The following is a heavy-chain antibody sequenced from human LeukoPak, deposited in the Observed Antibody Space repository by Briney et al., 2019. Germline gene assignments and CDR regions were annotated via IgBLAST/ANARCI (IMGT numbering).Heavy chain of an antibody. J-gene: IGHJ3*02. CDR1: GVSISNYY. Sequence: SETLSLTCTLSGVSISNYYWNCLRQPPGKGLEGIGYMCYTGNTNYNPSLKSRVTISVDTSKNQFSLKLSSVTAADTAVYYCARGVRLYDFWSGYYSADAFDIWGQGTMVTVSS. CDR3: ARGVRLYDFWSGYYSADAFDI. CDR2: MCYTGNT. D-gene: IGHD3-3*01. V-gene: IGHV4-59*12.